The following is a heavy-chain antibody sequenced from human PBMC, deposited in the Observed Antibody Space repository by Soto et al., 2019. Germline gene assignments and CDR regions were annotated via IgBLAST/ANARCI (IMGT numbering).Heavy chain of an antibody. CDR2: IYYSGST. CDR3: ARSRPVLRYFDWLPNWFDS. J-gene: IGHJ5*01. CDR1: GGSISSYY. Sequence: SETLSLTCTVSGGSISSYYWSWIRQPPGKGLEWIGYIYYSGSTNYNPSLKSRVTISVDTSKNQFSLKLSSVTAADTAVYYCARSRPVLRYFDWLPNWFDSWGQGTLVTVPS. D-gene: IGHD3-9*01. V-gene: IGHV4-59*01.